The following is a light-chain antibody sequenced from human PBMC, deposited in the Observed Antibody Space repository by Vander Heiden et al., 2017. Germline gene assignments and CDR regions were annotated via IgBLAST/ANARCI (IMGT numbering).Light chain of an antibody. J-gene: IGKJ4*01. CDR2: DAS. V-gene: IGKV3-11*01. CDR3: QQRSNWPPLT. Sequence: EIVLTQSPATLSLSPGERATLSCRASQSVSSYLAWYQQKPGQTPRLLIYDASNRAIGIPARFSGSGSGTDFTLTISSLEPEDFAVYYCQQRSNWPPLTFGGGTKVEIK. CDR1: QSVSSY.